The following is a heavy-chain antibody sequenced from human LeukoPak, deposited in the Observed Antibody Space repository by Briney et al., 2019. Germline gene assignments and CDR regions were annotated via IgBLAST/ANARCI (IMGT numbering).Heavy chain of an antibody. CDR2: ISGSGGST. CDR3: AKNFRFLGYYYMDV. Sequence: GGSLRLSCAASGFTFSSYAMSWVRQAPGKGLEWVSAISGSGGSTYYADSVKGRFTISRDNSKNTLYLQMNSLRAEDTAVYYCAKNFRFLGYYYMDVWGEGTTVTVSS. D-gene: IGHD3-3*01. J-gene: IGHJ6*03. V-gene: IGHV3-23*01. CDR1: GFTFSSYA.